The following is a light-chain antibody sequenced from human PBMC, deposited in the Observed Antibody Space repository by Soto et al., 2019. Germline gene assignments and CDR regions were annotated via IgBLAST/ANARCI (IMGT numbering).Light chain of an antibody. CDR3: QQRSSWPVT. CDR2: GAS. Sequence: EIVLTQSPVTLSLSPGEGATLSCRPSQSVNSYLDWYQQKTGRAPRLLIYGASNRATGIPARFSGSGSGTDFTLTISTLEPEDFAVYYCQQRSSWPVTFGQGTRLEIK. V-gene: IGKV3-11*01. CDR1: QSVNSY. J-gene: IGKJ5*01.